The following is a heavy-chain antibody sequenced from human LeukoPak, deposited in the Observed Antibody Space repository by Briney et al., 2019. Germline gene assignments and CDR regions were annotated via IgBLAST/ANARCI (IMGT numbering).Heavy chain of an antibody. V-gene: IGHV3-53*01. CDR2: ICSGGST. D-gene: IGHD3-22*01. J-gene: IGHJ3*02. CDR1: GFTFSSNY. Sequence: GGSLRLSCAASGFTFSSNYMSWVRQAPGKGLEWVSVICSGGSTYYADSVKGRFTISRDNSKNTLYLQMNSLRAEDTAVYYCAREGSFDSSGYNDALDIWGQGILVTVSS. CDR3: AREGSFDSSGYNDALDI.